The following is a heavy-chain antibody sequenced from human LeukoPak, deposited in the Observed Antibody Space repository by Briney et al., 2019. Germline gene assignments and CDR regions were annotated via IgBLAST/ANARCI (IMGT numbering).Heavy chain of an antibody. J-gene: IGHJ6*02. D-gene: IGHD2-15*01. V-gene: IGHV1-69*04. CDR2: IIPIFGIA. CDR1: GGTFSSYA. Sequence: ASVKVSRKASGGTFSSYAISWVRQAPGQGLEWMGRIIPIFGIANYAQRFQGRVTITADKSTSTAYMELSSLRSEDTAVYYCARVAKGDQTGMRAARTYYYYYGMDVWGQGTTVTVSS. CDR3: ARVAKGDQTGMRAARTYYYYYGMDV.